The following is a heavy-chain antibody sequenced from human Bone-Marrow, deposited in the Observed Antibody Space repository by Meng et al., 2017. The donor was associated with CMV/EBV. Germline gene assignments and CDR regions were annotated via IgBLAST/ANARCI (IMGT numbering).Heavy chain of an antibody. CDR2: IIPIFGTA. CDR3: ARGNFMTTVTTDYYYGLDV. D-gene: IGHD4-11*01. CDR1: GGTFSSYA. Sequence: AVKVTFKASGGTFSSYAISWVRQAPGQGLEGMGGIIPIFGTANYAQKFQGRVTMTRDTSTSTVYMELSSLRSEDTAVYYCARGNFMTTVTTDYYYGLDVWGQGTTVTVSS. V-gene: IGHV1-69*05. J-gene: IGHJ6*02.